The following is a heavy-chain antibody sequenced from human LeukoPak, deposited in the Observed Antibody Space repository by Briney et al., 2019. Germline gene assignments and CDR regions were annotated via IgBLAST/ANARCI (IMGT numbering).Heavy chain of an antibody. Sequence: PGGSLRLSCVASVFSVSNYYMSWVRQAPGKGLEWVSGSGSGGNTYYADSVKGRFTISRDNSKNTLYLQMNSLRAEDTAVYFCAKRGVVIRVILVGFHKEAYYFDSWGQGALVTVSS. CDR2: SGSGGNT. D-gene: IGHD3-22*01. CDR1: VFSVSNYY. J-gene: IGHJ4*02. V-gene: IGHV3-53*01. CDR3: AKRGVVIRVILVGFHKEAYYFDS.